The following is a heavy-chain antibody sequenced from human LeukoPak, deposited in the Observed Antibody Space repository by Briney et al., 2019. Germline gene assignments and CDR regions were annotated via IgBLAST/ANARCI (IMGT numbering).Heavy chain of an antibody. J-gene: IGHJ3*02. CDR2: IYYSGST. CDR1: GGSISSSSYY. CDR3: ARDGDYYDSSGYSSFDI. Sequence: SETLSLTCTVSGGSISSSSYYWGWIRQPPGKGLEWIGSIYYSGSTYYNPSLKSRVSISVHTSKNQFSLKLRSVTAADTAVYYCARDGDYYDSSGYSSFDIWGQGTMVTVSS. D-gene: IGHD3-22*01. V-gene: IGHV4-39*02.